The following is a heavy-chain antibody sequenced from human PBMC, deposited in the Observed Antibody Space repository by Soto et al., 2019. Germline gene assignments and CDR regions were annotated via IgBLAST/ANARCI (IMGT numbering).Heavy chain of an antibody. CDR2: IYYSGST. CDR1: GGSIISGYHY. CDR3: ARQSCSSTSCYSWVSWFDP. V-gene: IGHV4-61*01. D-gene: IGHD2-2*01. Sequence: PSETLSLTCTVSGGSIISGYHYWSWIRQPPGKGLEWIGYIYYSGSTKYNPSLKSRVTISVDTSKNQFSLKLNSVTAADTAVYYCARQSCSSTSCYSWVSWFDPWGQGTLVTVSS. J-gene: IGHJ5*02.